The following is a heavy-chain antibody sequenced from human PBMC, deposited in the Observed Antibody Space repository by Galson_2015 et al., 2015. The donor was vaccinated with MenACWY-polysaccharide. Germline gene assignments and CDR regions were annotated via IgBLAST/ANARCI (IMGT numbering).Heavy chain of an antibody. D-gene: IGHD3-3*01. CDR2: IKQGGSEK. V-gene: IGHV3-7*01. CDR1: GFPFSDSW. Sequence: SMRLSCAASGFPFSDSWMTWVRQAPGKGLEWVATIKQGGSEKYYVDSVEGRFTVSRDNAKNSLYLQMNSLRAEDTAVYYCGRARSWSGYFAFDFWGQGTMVTVSS. J-gene: IGHJ3*01. CDR3: GRARSWSGYFAFDF.